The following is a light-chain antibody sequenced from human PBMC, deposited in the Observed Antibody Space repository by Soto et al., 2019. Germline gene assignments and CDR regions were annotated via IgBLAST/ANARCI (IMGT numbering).Light chain of an antibody. Sequence: QSALTQPASVSGSPGQSITISCTGTSSDVGSYNLVSWYQQHQGKAPKLMIYEGSKRPSGVSNRFSGSKSGNTASLTSSGLHAEDEADYYCCSYAGSSTVVFGGGTKLTVL. V-gene: IGLV2-23*01. CDR3: CSYAGSSTVV. J-gene: IGLJ2*01. CDR2: EGS. CDR1: SSDVGSYNL.